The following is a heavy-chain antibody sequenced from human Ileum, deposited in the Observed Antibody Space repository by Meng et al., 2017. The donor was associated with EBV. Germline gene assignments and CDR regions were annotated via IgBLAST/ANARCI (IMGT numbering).Heavy chain of an antibody. Sequence: VQLQESGPGLVKPSGTLSLTCAVSGDSVSGSDWWSWVRQPPGKGLEWIGEVYHDGATNYHPSLKSRVTISLDKSKNEVNLHLNSLTAADTAVYCCARSSPIVRGLDYWGQGTLVTVSS. V-gene: IGHV4-4*01. CDR3: ARSSPIVRGLDY. CDR1: GDSVSGSDW. D-gene: IGHD3-10*01. J-gene: IGHJ4*02. CDR2: VYHDGAT.